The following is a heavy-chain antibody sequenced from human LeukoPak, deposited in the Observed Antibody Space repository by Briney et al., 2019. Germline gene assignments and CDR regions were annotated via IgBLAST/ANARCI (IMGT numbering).Heavy chain of an antibody. Sequence: GSLRLSCAASGFTFSNAWMSWVRQAPGKGLVWVSRINTDGISTNYADSVKGRFTMSRDNAKNTLYLQMNNLTTEDTAVYYCARGSSTSSQDWGQGTLVTVSS. CDR3: ARGSSTSSQD. CDR2: INTDGIST. V-gene: IGHV3-74*01. J-gene: IGHJ4*02. CDR1: GFTFSNAW. D-gene: IGHD2-2*01.